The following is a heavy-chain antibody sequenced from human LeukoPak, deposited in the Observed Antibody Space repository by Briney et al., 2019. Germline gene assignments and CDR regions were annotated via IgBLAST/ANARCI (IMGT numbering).Heavy chain of an antibody. CDR2: IRSKANGGTT. CDR1: GFTFGDYA. V-gene: IGHV3-49*04. D-gene: IGHD1-1*01. CDR3: TRDGRPTDAFDI. J-gene: IGHJ3*02. Sequence: GGSLRLSCTASGFTFGDYAMSWVRQAPGKGLEWVGFIRSKANGGTTEYVASVKSRFTISRDDSKSIAYLQMNSLRTEDTAVYYCTRDGRPTDAFDIWGQGTLVTVSS.